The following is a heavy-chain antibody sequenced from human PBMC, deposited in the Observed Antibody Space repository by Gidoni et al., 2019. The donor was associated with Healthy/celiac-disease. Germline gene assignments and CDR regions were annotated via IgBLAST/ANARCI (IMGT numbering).Heavy chain of an antibody. CDR2: IYPGDSDT. CDR3: ARTPMVRGVVDY. Sequence: EVQLVQSGAEVKRPGESRTFSGKGSVYSFTSYWIGWVGQMPGKGLEWMGIIYPGDSDTRYSPSFQGQVTISADKSISTAYLQWSSLKASDTAMYYCARTPMVRGVVDYWGQGTLVTVSS. J-gene: IGHJ4*02. D-gene: IGHD3-10*01. V-gene: IGHV5-51*01. CDR1: VYSFTSYW.